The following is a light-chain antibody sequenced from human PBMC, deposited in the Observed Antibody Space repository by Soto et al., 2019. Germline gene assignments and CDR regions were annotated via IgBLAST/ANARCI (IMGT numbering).Light chain of an antibody. J-gene: IGLJ2*01. V-gene: IGLV2-23*02. CDR2: DVS. Sequence: QSVLTQPASVSGSPGQSITISCTGTSSDVGGQNAVSWYKQHPGKAPKFMIYDVSKRPSGVSSRFSGSKSGNTASLTISGLQAEDEADYYCCSYAGSSTVVFGGGTQLTVL. CDR1: SSDVGGQNA. CDR3: CSYAGSSTVV.